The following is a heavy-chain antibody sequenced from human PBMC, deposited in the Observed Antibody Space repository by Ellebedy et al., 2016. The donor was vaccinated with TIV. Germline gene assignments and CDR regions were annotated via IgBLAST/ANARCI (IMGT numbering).Heavy chain of an antibody. CDR3: ARGRPGWYYDY. CDR2: ISIIGSTI. CDR1: GFTFSDYY. V-gene: IGHV3-11*01. D-gene: IGHD6-19*01. Sequence: GESLKISCAASGFTFSDYYMSWIRQAPGKGLEWVSFISIIGSTIFYADSVKGLFTISMDNANNSLYLQMSSLRAEDTAVYNCARGRPGWYYDYWGQGTLVTVSS. J-gene: IGHJ4*02.